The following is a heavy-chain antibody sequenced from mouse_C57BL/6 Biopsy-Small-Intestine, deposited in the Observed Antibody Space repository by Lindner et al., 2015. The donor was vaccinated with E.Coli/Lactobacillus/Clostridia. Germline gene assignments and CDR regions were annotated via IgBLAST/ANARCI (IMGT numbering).Heavy chain of an antibody. CDR1: GYTFTDYY. D-gene: IGHD1-2*01. J-gene: IGHJ2*01. V-gene: IGHV1-19*01. CDR3: ARRGIITTVVTPDY. Sequence: VQLQESGPVLVKPGASVKMSCKASGYTFTDYYMNWVKQSHGKSLEWIGVINPYNGGTSHNQKFKGKATLTVDKSSNTAYMELNSLTSEDSAVYYCARRGIITTVVTPDYWGQGTTLTVSS. CDR2: INPYNGGT.